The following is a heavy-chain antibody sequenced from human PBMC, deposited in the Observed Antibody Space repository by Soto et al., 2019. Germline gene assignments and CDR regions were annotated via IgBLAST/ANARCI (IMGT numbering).Heavy chain of an antibody. J-gene: IGHJ6*02. CDR2: IIPIFGTA. D-gene: IGHD6-6*01. CDR3: ARDSARDYYYYYGMDV. V-gene: IGHV1-69*13. CDR1: GDTFSTYT. Sequence: SVKVSCKASGDTFSTYTITWMRQAPGQGLEWMGGIIPIFGTANYAQKFQGRVTITADESTSTAYMELSSLRSEDTAVYYCARDSARDYYYYYGMDVWGQGTTVTVSS.